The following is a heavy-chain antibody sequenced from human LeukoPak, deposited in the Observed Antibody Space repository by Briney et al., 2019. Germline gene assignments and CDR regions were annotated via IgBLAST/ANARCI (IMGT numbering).Heavy chain of an antibody. D-gene: IGHD1-20*01. CDR3: VPRNWNPPGDFDR. CDR2: IKDDGSDK. CDR1: GFTFRYFL. Sequence: GGSLRLSCGASGFTFRYFLMIWVRQAPGKGLEWVANIKDDGSDKYYVDSVKGRFSISKDNAKNSLYLQMNSLRVEDTAVYYCVPRNWNPPGDFDRWGQGTRVTVSS. V-gene: IGHV3-7*01. J-gene: IGHJ4*02.